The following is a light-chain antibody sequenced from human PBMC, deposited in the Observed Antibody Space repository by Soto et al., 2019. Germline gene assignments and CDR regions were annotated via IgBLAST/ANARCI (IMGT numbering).Light chain of an antibody. V-gene: IGLV2-11*01. CDR2: DVS. Sequence: QSALTQPRSVSGSPGQSVTISCTGTSSDVGGYNFVSWYQQHPGKAPKFMIYDVSKRPSGVPDRFSGSRSGNTASLTISGLQAEDEADYYCCSYAVSSVVFGGGTKVTVL. CDR3: CSYAVSSVV. CDR1: SSDVGGYNF. J-gene: IGLJ2*01.